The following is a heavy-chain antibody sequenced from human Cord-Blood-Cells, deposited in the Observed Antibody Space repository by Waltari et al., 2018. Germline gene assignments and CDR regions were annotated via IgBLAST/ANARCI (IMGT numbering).Heavy chain of an antibody. CDR2: IIPIFGTA. Sequence: SGGTFSSYAISWVRQAPGQGLEWMGGIIPIFGTANYAQKFQGRVTITADESTSTAYMELSSLRSEDTAVYYCAAGYNWNDVAFDIWGQGTMVTVSS. V-gene: IGHV1-69*01. CDR3: AAGYNWNDVAFDI. D-gene: IGHD1-20*01. CDR1: GGTFSSYA. J-gene: IGHJ3*02.